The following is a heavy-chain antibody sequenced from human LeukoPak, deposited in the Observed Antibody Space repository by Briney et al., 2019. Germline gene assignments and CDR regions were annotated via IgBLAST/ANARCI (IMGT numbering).Heavy chain of an antibody. Sequence: SVKVSCKASGGTFTSYAISWVRQAPGQGLEWMGGIIPIFGTANYAQKFQGRVTITADESTSTAYMELSSLRSEDTAVYYCARRMTTVTTEGDWFDPWGQGTLVTVSS. CDR3: ARRMTTVTTEGDWFDP. CDR2: IIPIFGTA. V-gene: IGHV1-69*01. CDR1: GGTFTSYA. J-gene: IGHJ5*02. D-gene: IGHD4-11*01.